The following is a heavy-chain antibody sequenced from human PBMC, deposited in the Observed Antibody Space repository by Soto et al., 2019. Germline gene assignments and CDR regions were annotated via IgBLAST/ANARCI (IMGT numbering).Heavy chain of an antibody. D-gene: IGHD3-22*01. CDR2: ISGSGGST. J-gene: IGHJ6*02. CDR3: AKDRPPDYYDSSGYYYYYYYGMDV. Sequence: GSLRLSCAASGFTFSSYAMSWVRQAPGKGLEWVSAISGSGGSTYYADSVKGRFTISRDNSKNTLYLQMNSLRAEDTAVYYCAKDRPPDYYDSSGYYYYYYYGMDVWGQGTTVTVSS. CDR1: GFTFSSYA. V-gene: IGHV3-23*01.